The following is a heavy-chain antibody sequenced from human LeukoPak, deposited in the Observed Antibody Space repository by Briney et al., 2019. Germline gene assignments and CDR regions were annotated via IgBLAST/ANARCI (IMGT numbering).Heavy chain of an antibody. D-gene: IGHD3-16*01. J-gene: IGHJ6*03. CDR3: ARDGAHKNHYYSYYYMDV. V-gene: IGHV4-59*01. Sequence: PSETLSLTCTVSGGSISSYYWNWIRQPPGKGLEWIGYIYYSGSTNYNPSLKSRVTISLDTSKNQFSLKLSSVTAADTAVYYCARDGAHKNHYYSYYYMDVWGKGTTVTVSS. CDR2: IYYSGST. CDR1: GGSISSYY.